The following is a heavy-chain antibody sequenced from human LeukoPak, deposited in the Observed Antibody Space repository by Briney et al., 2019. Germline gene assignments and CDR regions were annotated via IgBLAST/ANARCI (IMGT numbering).Heavy chain of an antibody. J-gene: IGHJ4*02. CDR2: FDPEDGET. CDR1: GYTLTELS. V-gene: IGHV1-24*01. D-gene: IGHD5-18*01. CDR3: AKGGGYSYGYTDY. Sequence: ASVKVSCKVSGYTLTELSMHWVRQAPGKGLEWMGGFDPEDGETIYAQKFQGRVTMTEDTSTDTAYMELSSLRAEDTAVYYCAKGGGYSYGYTDYWGQGTLVTVSS.